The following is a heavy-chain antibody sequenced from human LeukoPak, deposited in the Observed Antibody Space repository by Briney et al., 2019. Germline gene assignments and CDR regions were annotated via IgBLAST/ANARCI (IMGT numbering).Heavy chain of an antibody. CDR1: GFTFSSYW. CDR2: IKQDGSEK. CDR3: ARGGIQLWSPSDY. V-gene: IGHV3-7*01. J-gene: IGHJ4*02. Sequence: GGSLRLSCAASGFTFSSYWMSWVRQAPGKGLEWVANIKQDGSEKYYVDSVKGRFTISRDNAKNSLYLQMNSLRAEDTAVYYCARGGIQLWSPSDYWGQGTLVTVSS. D-gene: IGHD5-18*01.